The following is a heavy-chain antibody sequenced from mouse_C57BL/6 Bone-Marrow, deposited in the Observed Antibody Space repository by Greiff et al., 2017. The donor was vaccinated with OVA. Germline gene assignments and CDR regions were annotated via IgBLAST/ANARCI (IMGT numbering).Heavy chain of an antibody. D-gene: IGHD2-4*01. Sequence: QVQLKQPGAELVKPGASVKLSCKASGYTFTSYGISWVKQRTGQGLEWIGEIYPRSGNTYYNEKFKGKATLTADKSSSTAYMELRSLTSEDSAVYFCARSRLRLDYWGQGTTLTVSS. J-gene: IGHJ2*01. CDR3: ARSRLRLDY. CDR1: GYTFTSYG. CDR2: IYPRSGNT. V-gene: IGHV1-81*01.